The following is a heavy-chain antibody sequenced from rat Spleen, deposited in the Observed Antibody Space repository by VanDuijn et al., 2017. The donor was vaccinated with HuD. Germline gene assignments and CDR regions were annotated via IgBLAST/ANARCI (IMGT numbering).Heavy chain of an antibody. CDR3: GSGAIASLMDA. CDR1: GYSITSNY. CDR2: ISYSGST. V-gene: IGHV3-1*01. D-gene: IGHD1-2*01. J-gene: IGHJ4*01. Sequence: EVQLQESGPGLVKPSQSLSLTCSVTGYSITSNYWGWIRKFPGNKMEWMGYISYSGSTSYNPSLKSRISITRDTSKNQFFLQLNYVPTEKTATYYCGSGAIASLMDAWGQGASVTVSS.